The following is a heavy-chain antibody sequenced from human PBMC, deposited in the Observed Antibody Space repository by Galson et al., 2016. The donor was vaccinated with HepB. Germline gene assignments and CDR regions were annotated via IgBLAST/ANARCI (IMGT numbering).Heavy chain of an antibody. CDR1: GGSVTSSLYY. Sequence: SETLSLTCTVSGGSVTSSLYYWGWVRQPPGKGLEWIGTGFYDGSTYYSPSLQNRVTISFDTSTNPFSLQLNSVTAADTAVYFCARHISVGSVYLYYYYAMDVWGQGTTVTVSS. CDR3: ARHISVGSVYLYYYYAMDV. J-gene: IGHJ6*02. D-gene: IGHD5/OR15-5a*01. CDR2: GFYDGST. V-gene: IGHV4-39*01.